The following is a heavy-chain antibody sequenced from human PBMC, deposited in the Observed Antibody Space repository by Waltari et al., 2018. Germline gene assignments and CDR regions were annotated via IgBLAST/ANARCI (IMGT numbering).Heavy chain of an antibody. D-gene: IGHD3-10*01. Sequence: EVQLLESGGGLVQPGGSLRLSCAASGFTFSSYAMSWVRQAPGKGLEWVSVIYSGGSSTYYADSVKGRFTISRDNSKNTLYLQMNSLRAEDTAVYYCAKGSGSYYDAFDIWGQGTMVTVSS. V-gene: IGHV3-23*03. CDR3: AKGSGSYYDAFDI. J-gene: IGHJ3*02. CDR2: IYSGGSST. CDR1: GFTFSSYA.